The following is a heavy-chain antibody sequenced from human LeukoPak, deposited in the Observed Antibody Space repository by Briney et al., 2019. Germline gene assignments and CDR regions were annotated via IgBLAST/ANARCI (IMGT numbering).Heavy chain of an antibody. Sequence: GGSLRLSCAASGFTFSSHAMHWVRQAPGKGLEWVAVISYDGSHEYYADSVKGRFTISRDNSRDTLYLQMTSLRAEDTAVYYCARGKYYNILTGFSRGGYFDYWGQGTLVTVSS. V-gene: IGHV3-30*04. J-gene: IGHJ4*02. CDR3: ARGKYYNILTGFSRGGYFDY. D-gene: IGHD3-9*01. CDR1: GFTFSSHA. CDR2: ISYDGSHE.